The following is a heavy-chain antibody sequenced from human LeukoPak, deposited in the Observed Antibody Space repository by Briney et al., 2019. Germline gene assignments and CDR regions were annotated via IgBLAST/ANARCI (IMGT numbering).Heavy chain of an antibody. CDR3: ARGGNRGSGSFDY. Sequence: NHGESLKISCKGSGYSFTSYWIGWVRQMPGKGLEWMGIIYPGDSDTRYSPSFQGQITISADKSISTAYLQWSSLRSSDTAIYYCARGGNRGSGSFDYWGQGTLVTVSS. V-gene: IGHV5-51*01. J-gene: IGHJ4*02. D-gene: IGHD3-10*01. CDR1: GYSFTSYW. CDR2: IYPGDSDT.